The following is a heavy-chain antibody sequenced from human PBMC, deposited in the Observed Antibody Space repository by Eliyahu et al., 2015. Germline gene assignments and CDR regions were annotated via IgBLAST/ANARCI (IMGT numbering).Heavy chain of an antibody. J-gene: IGHJ4*02. CDR3: ARDRENN. V-gene: IGHV3-48*04. CDR1: GFTFSTYG. Sequence: EVQLVESGGGLVQPGGSLXLSCAASGFTFSTYGLNWVRQAPGKGLEWISYITTTSAMYYADSVKGRFTISRDNAKNSLYLQMNSLRGEDTAIYYCARDRENNWGQGTLVTVSS. D-gene: IGHD1/OR15-1a*01. CDR2: ITTTSAM.